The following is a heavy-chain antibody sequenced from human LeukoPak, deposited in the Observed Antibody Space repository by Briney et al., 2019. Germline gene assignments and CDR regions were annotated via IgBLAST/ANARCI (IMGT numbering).Heavy chain of an antibody. CDR3: ASPGHSSGWYYL. D-gene: IGHD6-19*01. CDR1: GYTFTSYD. CDR2: MKPNSGNT. V-gene: IGHV1-8*01. J-gene: IGHJ4*02. Sequence: ASVKVSCKSSGYTFTSYDINWVRQATGQGLEWMGWMKPNSGNTGYAQKFQGRVTMTRNTSISTAYMELSSLRSEDTAVYYCASPGHSSGWYYLWGQGTLVTVSS.